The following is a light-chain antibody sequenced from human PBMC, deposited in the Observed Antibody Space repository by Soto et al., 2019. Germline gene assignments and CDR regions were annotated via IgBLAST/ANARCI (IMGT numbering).Light chain of an antibody. CDR2: KVS. V-gene: IGKV2-30*02. CDR1: QSLVHSDGIAY. CDR3: MQALQIPQT. Sequence: DVVMTQSPLSLPVTLGQPASISCRSNQSLVHSDGIAYFSWFQQRPGRSPRRLIYKVSNRDSGVPARFSGSGSGTDFTLKISRVEAEDVGVYYCMQALQIPQTFGQGTKVDIK. J-gene: IGKJ1*01.